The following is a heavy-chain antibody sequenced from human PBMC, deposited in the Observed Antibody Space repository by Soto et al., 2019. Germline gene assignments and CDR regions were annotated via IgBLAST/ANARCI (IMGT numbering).Heavy chain of an antibody. J-gene: IGHJ4*02. CDR3: VRYCSTTKCPFGY. CDR1: GGSISSGGSY. CDR2: IYYSGNT. Sequence: SETLSLTCTVSGGSISSGGSYWGWIRQPPGKGLEWIGYIYYSGNTILNPSLRSRVTLSVDTSKNQFSLNLSSVTAADTAVYYCVRYCSTTKCPFGYWGQGTLVTVSS. D-gene: IGHD2-2*01. V-gene: IGHV4-30-4*01.